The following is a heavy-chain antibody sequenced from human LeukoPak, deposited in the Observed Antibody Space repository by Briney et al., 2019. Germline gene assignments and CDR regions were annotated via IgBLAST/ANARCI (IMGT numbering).Heavy chain of an antibody. Sequence: SETLSLTCAVYGGSFSGYYWSWIRQPPGKGLEWIGEINHSGSTNYNPSLKSRVTISVDTSKNQFSLKLSSVTAADTAVYYCARYDFWSGYYSVWEWFDPWGQGTLVTVSS. CDR3: ARYDFWSGYYSVWEWFDP. J-gene: IGHJ5*02. CDR1: GGSFSGYY. CDR2: INHSGST. D-gene: IGHD3-3*01. V-gene: IGHV4-34*01.